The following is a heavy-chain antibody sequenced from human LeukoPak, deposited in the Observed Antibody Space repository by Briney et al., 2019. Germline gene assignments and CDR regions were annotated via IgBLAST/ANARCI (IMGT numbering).Heavy chain of an antibody. CDR1: GYTFTSYA. V-gene: IGHV7-4-1*02. CDR2: INTNTGNP. D-gene: IGHD4-23*01. CDR3: ARGVGYGGHYYFDY. J-gene: IGHJ4*02. Sequence: GASVKVSCKASGYTFTSYAMNWVRQAPGQGLEWMGWINTNTGNPTYVQAFTGRFVFSVDTSVNTAYLQISSLKADDTAVYHCARGVGYGGHYYFDYWGQGTLVTVSS.